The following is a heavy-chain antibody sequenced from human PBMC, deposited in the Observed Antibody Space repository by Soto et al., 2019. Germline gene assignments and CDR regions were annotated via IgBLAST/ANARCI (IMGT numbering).Heavy chain of an antibody. Sequence: QVQLVESGGGVVQPGRSLRLSCAASGFTFSSYAMHWVRQAPGKGLEWVAVISYDGSNKYYADSVKGRFTISRDNFKNSRYLQMNSLSAEATAVYYCSRDEIRFSWAYGMDVWGQGTTVTVSS. D-gene: IGHD3-3*01. CDR2: ISYDGSNK. CDR1: GFTFSSYA. V-gene: IGHV3-30-3*01. J-gene: IGHJ6*02. CDR3: SRDEIRFSWAYGMDV.